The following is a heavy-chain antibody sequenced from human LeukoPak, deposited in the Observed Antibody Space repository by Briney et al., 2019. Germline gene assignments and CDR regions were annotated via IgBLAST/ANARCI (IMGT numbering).Heavy chain of an antibody. CDR3: ARDRGYSGYDFDY. Sequence: ASVTVSCKASGYTFTGYYMHWVRQAPGQGLEWMGWINPNSGGTNYAQKFQGRVTMTRDTSISTAYMELSRLRSDDTAVYYCARDRGYSGYDFDYWGQGTLVTVSS. CDR1: GYTFTGYY. CDR2: INPNSGGT. V-gene: IGHV1-2*02. J-gene: IGHJ4*02. D-gene: IGHD5-12*01.